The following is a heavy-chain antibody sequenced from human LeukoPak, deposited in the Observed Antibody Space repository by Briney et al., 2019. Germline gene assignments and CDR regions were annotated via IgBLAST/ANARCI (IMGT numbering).Heavy chain of an antibody. D-gene: IGHD1-26*01. J-gene: IGHJ5*02. CDR1: GFTFSNAW. V-gene: IGHV3-72*01. CDR2: SRNKDNDYAT. Sequence: GGSLRLSCAASGFTFSNAWMSWVRQGPGKGLEWVGRSRNKDNDYATDYAASVKGRFTISRDDSNNSVYLQMNSLKIEDTAMYYCTRSFAGSHEGWFDPWGPGTLVTVSS. CDR3: TRSFAGSHEGWFDP.